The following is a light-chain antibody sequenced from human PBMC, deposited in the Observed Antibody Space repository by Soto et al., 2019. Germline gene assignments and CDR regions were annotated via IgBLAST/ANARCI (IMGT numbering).Light chain of an antibody. CDR2: EVS. CDR3: SSYADSATLYL. Sequence: QSVLTQPASVSGSPGQSITISCTGTSSDVGAYNYVSWYQQHPGKAPKLLIFEVSSRPSGVSNRFSGSKSGSTASLTISGLQDEDEADYYCSSYADSATLYLFGTGSRVTVL. V-gene: IGLV2-14*01. J-gene: IGLJ1*01. CDR1: SSDVGAYNY.